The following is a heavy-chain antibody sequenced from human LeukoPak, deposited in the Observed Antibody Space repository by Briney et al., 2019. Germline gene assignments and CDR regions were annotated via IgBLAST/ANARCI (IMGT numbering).Heavy chain of an antibody. V-gene: IGHV4-4*07. D-gene: IGHD6-13*01. J-gene: IGHJ4*02. CDR1: GGSISSYY. CDR2: IYTSGST. CDR3: VRESTVAGTARYLDY. Sequence: PSETLSLTCTVSGGSISSYYWSWIRQPAGKGLEWIGRIYTSGSTNYSPSLKSRVTMSVDTSKNEFSLKLSSVTAADTAVYYCVRESTVAGTARYLDYWGQGTLVTVSS.